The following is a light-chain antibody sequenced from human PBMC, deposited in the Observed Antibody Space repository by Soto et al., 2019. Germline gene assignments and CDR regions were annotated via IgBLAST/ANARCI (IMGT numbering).Light chain of an antibody. CDR2: EDN. J-gene: IGLJ1*01. V-gene: IGLV2-14*01. CDR1: SSDVGGYDY. CDR3: SSYSISTAYL. Sequence: QSVLTQPASVSGSPGQSITISRTGTSSDVGGYDYVSWYQLHPGKAPKLMVFEDNNRPSGVSYRFSGSKSGNTASLTISGLQAEDEADYFCSSYSISTAYLFGTGTKV.